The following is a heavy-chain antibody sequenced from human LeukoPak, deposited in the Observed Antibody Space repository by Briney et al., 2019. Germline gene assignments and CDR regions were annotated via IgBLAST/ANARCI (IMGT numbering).Heavy chain of an antibody. Sequence: PSETLSLTGAVSGSSNTNDYWSWIRQPPGKGLEWIGHIYYSGSTNYNPSLRSRVTISEDTSENRIFLRLSSVTAADTAVYFCARGFTVMDAFDIWGPGSMVAVSS. J-gene: IGHJ3*02. CDR1: GSSNTNDY. V-gene: IGHV4-59*01. D-gene: IGHD3-22*01. CDR2: IYYSGST. CDR3: ARGFTVMDAFDI.